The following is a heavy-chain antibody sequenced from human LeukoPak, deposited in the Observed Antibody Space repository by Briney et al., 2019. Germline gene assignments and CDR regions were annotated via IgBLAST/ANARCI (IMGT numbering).Heavy chain of an antibody. V-gene: IGHV3-23*01. J-gene: IGHJ4*02. CDR3: AKVVRSAVVATYDY. D-gene: IGHD2-15*01. CDR1: GFTFSSYS. CDR2: ISGSGGST. Sequence: GGSLRLSCAASGFTFSSYSMNWVRQAPGEGLEWVSAISGSGGSTYYADSVKGRFTISRDNSKNTLYLQMNSLRAEDTAVYYCAKVVRSAVVATYDYWGQGTLVTVSS.